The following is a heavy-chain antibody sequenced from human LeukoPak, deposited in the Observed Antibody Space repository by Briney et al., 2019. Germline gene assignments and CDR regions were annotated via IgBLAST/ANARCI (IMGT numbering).Heavy chain of an antibody. D-gene: IGHD5-12*01. J-gene: IGHJ4*02. V-gene: IGHV1-46*01. CDR2: INPDGSGT. Sequence: ASVKVSCKTSGYTFTSYYIHWVRQAPGQGLEWMGIINPDGSGTSYAQKFQDRVTMTRDTSTRTVYMELSNLRSEDTAVYYCARLRGPTDYWGQGTLVTVSS. CDR1: GYTFTSYY. CDR3: ARLRGPTDY.